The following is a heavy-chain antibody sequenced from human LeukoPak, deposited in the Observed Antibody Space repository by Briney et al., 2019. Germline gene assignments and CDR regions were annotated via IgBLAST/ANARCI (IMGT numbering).Heavy chain of an antibody. CDR1: GYSISSGYY. V-gene: IGHV4-38-2*02. CDR2: IHHSGVT. Sequence: SETLSLTCTVSGYSISSGYYWSWIRQPPGKGLEWIATIHHSGVTYYNPSLKSRVTISVDTSKNQFSLKLSSVTAADTAVYYCARGSGWYESDYWGQGTLVTVSS. D-gene: IGHD6-19*01. J-gene: IGHJ4*02. CDR3: ARGSGWYESDY.